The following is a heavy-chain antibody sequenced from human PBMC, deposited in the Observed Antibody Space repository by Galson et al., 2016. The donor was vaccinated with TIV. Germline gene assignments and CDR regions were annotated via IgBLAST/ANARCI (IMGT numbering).Heavy chain of an antibody. Sequence: CAISGDSVSSNRTAWNWIRRSPARGLEWLGRTYYRSKWYSNYEVSLKSRININSDTSKNQFSLQLNSVSPADTAVYYCVREREVSSSGWFGNFFAFYIWGLGTLVTVSS. J-gene: IGHJ3*02. CDR1: GDSVSSNRTA. V-gene: IGHV6-1*01. CDR2: TYYRSKWYS. D-gene: IGHD6-19*01. CDR3: VREREVSSSGWFGNFFAFYI.